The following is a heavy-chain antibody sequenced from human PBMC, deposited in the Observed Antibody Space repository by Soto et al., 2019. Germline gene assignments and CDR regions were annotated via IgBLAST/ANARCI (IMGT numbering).Heavy chain of an antibody. CDR2: ISGSGTTI. CDR3: ASFSRMADGYY. CDR1: GFIFSSYA. V-gene: IGHV3-48*01. J-gene: IGHJ4*02. Sequence: EVHLVESGGGLVQPGGSLRLSCAASGFIFSSYAINWVRQAPGKGLERVSYISGSGTTIYYADSVKGRFTISRDYAKSSLYLQMNSLRAEDTAVYYCASFSRMADGYYWGQGTLVTVSS. D-gene: IGHD3-22*01.